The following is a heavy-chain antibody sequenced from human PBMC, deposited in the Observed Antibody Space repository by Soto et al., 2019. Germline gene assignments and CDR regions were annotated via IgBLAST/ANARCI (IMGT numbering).Heavy chain of an antibody. CDR1: GGTFSSYC. V-gene: IGHV1-18*01. Sequence: ASVKVSCKASGGTFSSYCISWVRQAPVQGLEWMGWISAYNGNTNYAQKLQGRVTMTTDTSTSTAYMELRSLRSDDTAVYYCASSERSILRYFDWSLDYWGQGTLVTVS. CDR3: ASSERSILRYFDWSLDY. CDR2: ISAYNGNT. J-gene: IGHJ4*02. D-gene: IGHD3-9*01.